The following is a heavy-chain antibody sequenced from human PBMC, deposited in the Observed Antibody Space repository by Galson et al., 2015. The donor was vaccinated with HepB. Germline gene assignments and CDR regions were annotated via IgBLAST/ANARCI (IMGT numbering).Heavy chain of an antibody. CDR2: IWCDGSNK. D-gene: IGHD1-14*01. J-gene: IGHJ3*02. CDR1: GFTFTTYG. Sequence: SLRLSCAASGFTFTTYGMDWVRQAPGKGLEWEAVIWCDGSNKHYADSVKGRFTISRDNSRNTLYLQLNSLRGEDTALFYRARAPGMHHGFEIWGQGTIVTVSS. CDR3: ARAPGMHHGFEI. V-gene: IGHV3-33*01.